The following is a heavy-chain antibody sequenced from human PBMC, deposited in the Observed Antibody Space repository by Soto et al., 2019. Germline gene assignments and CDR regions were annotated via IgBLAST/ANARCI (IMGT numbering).Heavy chain of an antibody. CDR2: ISAHNGNT. D-gene: IGHD1-1*01. CDR3: ARGRYGDY. Sequence: QVHLVQSGAEVEKPGASVKVSCKASGYTFTSYGITWVRQAPGQGLEWMGWISAHNGNTDYAQKLQGRVIVTRDTSTSTAYMERRSLISDDTAVYYCARGRYGDYWGQGALVTVSS. J-gene: IGHJ4*02. CDR1: GYTFTSYG. V-gene: IGHV1-18*01.